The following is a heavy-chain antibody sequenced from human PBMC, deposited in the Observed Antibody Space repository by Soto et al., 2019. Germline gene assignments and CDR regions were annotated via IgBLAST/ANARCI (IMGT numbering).Heavy chain of an antibody. CDR2: VSWNSATI. CDR1: GFIFDEYA. J-gene: IGHJ3*01. Sequence: EVQLVESGGGLAQPGRSLRLSCAASGFIFDEYAMHWVGQVPGKGLEWVSTVSWNSATIAYADSVKGRFIISRDSATNSLYLQMSSLRPEDTPFYYCAKGGASRVDAVDVWGQGTLVTVSS. V-gene: IGHV3-9*01. CDR3: AKGGASRVDAVDV. D-gene: IGHD3-16*01.